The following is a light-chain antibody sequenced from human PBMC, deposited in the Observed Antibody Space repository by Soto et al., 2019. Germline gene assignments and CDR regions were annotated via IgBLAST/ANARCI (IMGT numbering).Light chain of an antibody. V-gene: IGKV1-5*03. CDR1: QSINNW. CDR3: QQCNSYPYT. Sequence: DIQMTQSPSTLSASVGDRVTITCRASQSINNWLAWYQQKPGKAPKLLIYKASSLESGVPSRFSGSGSGTEFTLTISGLQPDDFATYFCQQCNSYPYTFGQGTKLEIK. J-gene: IGKJ2*01. CDR2: KAS.